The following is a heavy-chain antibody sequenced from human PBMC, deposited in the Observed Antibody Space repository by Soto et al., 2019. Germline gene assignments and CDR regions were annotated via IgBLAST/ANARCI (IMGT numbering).Heavy chain of an antibody. CDR3: ARLLSFGELSLDY. D-gene: IGHD3-10*01. CDR2: INVAKGNT. Sequence: QVQLVQSGSEVKKPGASVILSCKPSGYTFTSYALHWVRQAPGQRLEWMGWINVAKGNTKYSQKFQGRVTLTRDTTANIASMELSSLRSEDTGVYYCARLLSFGELSLDYWGQGTLVTVSS. V-gene: IGHV1-3*01. J-gene: IGHJ4*02. CDR1: GYTFTSYA.